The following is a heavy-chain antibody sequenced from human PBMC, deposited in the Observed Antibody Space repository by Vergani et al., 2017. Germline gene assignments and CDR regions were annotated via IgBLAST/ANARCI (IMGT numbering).Heavy chain of an antibody. CDR3: AKVALGYCSSTSCYKEGYYYYGMDV. CDR1: GFTFSSYG. D-gene: IGHD2-2*02. CDR2: IWYDGSNK. Sequence: QVQLVESGGGVVQPGRSLRLSCAASGFTFSSYGMHWVRQAPGKGLEWVAVIWYDGSNKYYADSVKGRFTISRDNSKNTLYLQMNSLRAEDTAVYYCAKVALGYCSSTSCYKEGYYYYGMDVWGQGTTVTVSS. V-gene: IGHV3-33*06. J-gene: IGHJ6*02.